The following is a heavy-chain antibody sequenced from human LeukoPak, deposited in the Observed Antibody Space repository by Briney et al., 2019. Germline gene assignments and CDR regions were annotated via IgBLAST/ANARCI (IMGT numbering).Heavy chain of an antibody. J-gene: IGHJ5*02. CDR3: ARGHRYDYVWGSYLS. CDR2: ISSSSSYI. D-gene: IGHD3-16*02. Sequence: GGSLRLSCAASGFTFSTYSMNWVRQAPGKGLEWVSSISSSSSYIYYADSVKGRFTISRDNSKNSLYLQMNSLRAEDTAVYYCARGHRYDYVWGSYLSWGQGTLVTVSS. CDR1: GFTFSTYS. V-gene: IGHV3-21*01.